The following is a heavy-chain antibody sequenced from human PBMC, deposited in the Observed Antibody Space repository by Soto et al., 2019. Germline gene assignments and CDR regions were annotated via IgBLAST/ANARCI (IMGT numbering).Heavy chain of an antibody. J-gene: IGHJ4*02. CDR3: ARDYYDSSGYYPADY. CDR1: GGSISSYY. D-gene: IGHD3-22*01. Sequence: SETLSLTCTVAGGSISSYYWSWIRQPAGKGLEWIGRIYTSGSTNYNPSLKSRVTMSVDTSKNQFSLKLSSVTAADTAVYYCARDYYDSSGYYPADYWGQGTLVTVSS. CDR2: IYTSGST. V-gene: IGHV4-4*07.